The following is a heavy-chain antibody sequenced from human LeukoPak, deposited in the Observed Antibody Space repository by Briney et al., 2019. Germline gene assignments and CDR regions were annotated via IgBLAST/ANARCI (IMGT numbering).Heavy chain of an antibody. Sequence: SETLSLTCAVYGGSFSGYYWSWIRQPPGKGLEWIGEINHSGSTNYNPSLKSRVTISVDTSKNQFSLKLSSVTAADTAVYYCARVSYYYDSSGYYSWGQGTLVTVSS. CDR3: ARVSYYYDSSGYYS. J-gene: IGHJ4*02. V-gene: IGHV4-34*01. CDR1: GGSFSGYY. CDR2: INHSGST. D-gene: IGHD3-22*01.